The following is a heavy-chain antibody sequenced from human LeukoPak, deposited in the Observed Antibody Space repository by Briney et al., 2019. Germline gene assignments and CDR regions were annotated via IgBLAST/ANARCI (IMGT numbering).Heavy chain of an antibody. D-gene: IGHD2-8*01. CDR2: INPSGGST. CDR1: GYNFVSSY. J-gene: IGHJ6*02. V-gene: IGHV1-46*01. CDR3: AREDVVLVDAVRYYYYGMDV. Sequence: ASVKVSCKASGYNFVSSYMHWVRQAPGQGLEWMGIINPSGGSTSYAQKFQDRVTMTRDTSTSTVYMELSSLKSEDTAVYYCAREDVVLVDAVRYYYYGMDVWGQGTTVTVSS.